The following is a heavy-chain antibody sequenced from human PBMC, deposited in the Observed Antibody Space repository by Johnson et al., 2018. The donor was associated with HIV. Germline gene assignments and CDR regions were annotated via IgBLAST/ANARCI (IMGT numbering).Heavy chain of an antibody. V-gene: IGHV3-9*01. D-gene: IGHD6-13*01. CDR1: GFSVSNNY. Sequence: VQLIESGGGLVQPGGSLRLSCGASGFSVSNNYMNWVRQAPGKGLEWVSGINWNSGSVGYADSVKGRFTISRDNAKNSLYLQMNSLRTEDTALYYCAKDCSISSWSPGCPFDIWGQGTMVTVSS. J-gene: IGHJ3*02. CDR3: AKDCSISSWSPGCPFDI. CDR2: INWNSGSV.